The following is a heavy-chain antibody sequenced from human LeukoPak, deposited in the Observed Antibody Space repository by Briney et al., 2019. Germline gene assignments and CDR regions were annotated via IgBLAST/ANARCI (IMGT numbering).Heavy chain of an antibody. J-gene: IGHJ4*02. V-gene: IGHV3-64D*09. CDR3: VTVANVYDY. CDR1: GFTFSSYS. D-gene: IGHD4/OR15-4a*01. CDR2: INNNGHNT. Sequence: GGSLRLSCAASGFTFSSYSMNWVRQAPGKGLEFVSAINNNGHNTYYADSVKGRFTISRDNSKSTLCLQMSSLRPEDTAVYYCVTVANVYDYWGQGTLVTVSS.